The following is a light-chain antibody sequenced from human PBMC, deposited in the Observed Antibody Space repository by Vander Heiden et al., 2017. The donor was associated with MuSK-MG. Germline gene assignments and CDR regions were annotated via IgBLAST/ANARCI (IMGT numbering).Light chain of an antibody. CDR2: AAS. J-gene: IGKJ1*01. V-gene: IGKV1-39*01. CDR1: QSISSY. Sequence: DFQITHSPSSLSASVGDRVTITCRASQSISSYLNWYQQKPGKAPKLLIYAASSLQSGVPSRFSGSGSGTDFTLTISRLQPEDFATYYCQQSDNTPMTFGQGTKVEIK. CDR3: QQSDNTPMT.